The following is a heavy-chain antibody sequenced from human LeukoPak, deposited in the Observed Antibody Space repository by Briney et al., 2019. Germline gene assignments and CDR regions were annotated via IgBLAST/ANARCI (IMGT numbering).Heavy chain of an antibody. Sequence: GGSLRHSCAASGFTFNSCVMHWVRQAPGKGLEWVAVIWYDGSNKYYADSVKGRFTISRDNSKNTLYLQINSLRAEDTAVYYCARDPAYCGRHCYSVYQDAFAIWGQGTRVTVSS. D-gene: IGHD2-21*02. J-gene: IGHJ3*02. CDR1: GFTFNSCV. V-gene: IGHV3-33*01. CDR2: IWYDGSNK. CDR3: ARDPAYCGRHCYSVYQDAFAI.